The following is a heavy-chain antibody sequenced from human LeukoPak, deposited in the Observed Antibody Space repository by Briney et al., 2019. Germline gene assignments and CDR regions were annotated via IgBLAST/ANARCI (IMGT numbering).Heavy chain of an antibody. J-gene: IGHJ4*02. CDR1: GGSISSSSYY. V-gene: IGHV4-39*07. D-gene: IGHD3-16*01. CDR2: IYYSGST. Sequence: SETLSLTCTVSGGSISSSSYYWGWIRRPPGKGLEWIGSIYYSGSTYYNPSLKSRVTISVDTSKNQFSLKLSSVTAADTAVYYCARVWGGVADYWGQGTLVTVSS. CDR3: ARVWGGVADY.